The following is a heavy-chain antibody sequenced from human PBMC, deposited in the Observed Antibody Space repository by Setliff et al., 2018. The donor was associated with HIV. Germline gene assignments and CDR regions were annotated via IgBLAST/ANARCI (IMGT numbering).Heavy chain of an antibody. CDR3: ARKGSGSSFDFEY. J-gene: IGHJ4*02. D-gene: IGHD3-10*01. V-gene: IGHV1-3*01. CDR1: GHSFTNYA. CDR2: INAGNGNT. Sequence: ASVKVSCKASGHSFTNYAMHWVRQAPGQGLEWMGWINAGNGNTKYSQKFQGRVTLTRDTSASTAYMELSSLRSEDTAVYYCARKGSGSSFDFEYWGQGTLVTVSS.